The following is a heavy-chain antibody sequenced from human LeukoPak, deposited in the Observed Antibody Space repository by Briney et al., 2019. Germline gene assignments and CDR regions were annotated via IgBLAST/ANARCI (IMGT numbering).Heavy chain of an antibody. Sequence: ASVKVSCKASGYTSTDYVISWVRQAPGQGLEWMGWINTYNGNTNYLLKLQGRVTMTRDTTTNTAHMELRSLRSDDTAVYYCARSWGYDGNWFDPRGQGTLVTVSS. CDR1: GYTSTDYV. D-gene: IGHD3-3*01. CDR3: ARSWGYDGNWFDP. V-gene: IGHV1-18*01. J-gene: IGHJ5*02. CDR2: INTYNGNT.